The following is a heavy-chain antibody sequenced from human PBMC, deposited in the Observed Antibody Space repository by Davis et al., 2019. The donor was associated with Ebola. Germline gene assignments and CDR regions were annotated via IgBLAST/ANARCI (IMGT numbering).Heavy chain of an antibody. CDR2: IWYDGSNK. J-gene: IGHJ4*02. V-gene: IGHV3-33*01. CDR1: GFTFSSYG. Sequence: GESLKISCAASGFTFSSYGMHWVRQAPGKGLEWVAVIWYDGSNKYYADSVKGRFTISRDNSKNTLYLQMNSLRAEDTAVYYCARREIHRYSSGWYPLDYWGQGTLVTVSS. D-gene: IGHD6-19*01. CDR3: ARREIHRYSSGWYPLDY.